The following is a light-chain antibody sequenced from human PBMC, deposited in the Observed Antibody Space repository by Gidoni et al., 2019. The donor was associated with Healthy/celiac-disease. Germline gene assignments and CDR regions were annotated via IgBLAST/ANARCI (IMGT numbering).Light chain of an antibody. Sequence: QAGLTQPPSVSKGLRQPATLTCTGNSNNVGNQGAAWLQHPQGHPPKLLSYRNNNRPSGISERFSASRSGNTASLTITGLQPEDEADYYCSAWDISLSTWVFGGGTKLTVL. J-gene: IGLJ3*02. CDR1: SNNVGNQG. V-gene: IGLV10-54*04. CDR2: RNN. CDR3: SAWDISLSTWV.